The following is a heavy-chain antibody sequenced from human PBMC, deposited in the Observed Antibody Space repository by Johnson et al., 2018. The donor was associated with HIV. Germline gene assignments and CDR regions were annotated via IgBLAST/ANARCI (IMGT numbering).Heavy chain of an antibody. Sequence: VQLVESGGGVVQPGRSVRLSCAASGFTVSSNYMSWVRQAPGKGLEWVSVIYSGGSTYYADSVKGRFTISRDNSKNTLYLQMNSLRAEDTAVYYCARLVAGDAFDIWGQGTMVTVSS. CDR3: ARLVAGDAFDI. CDR2: IYSGGST. V-gene: IGHV3-66*01. D-gene: IGHD6-19*01. J-gene: IGHJ3*02. CDR1: GFTVSSNY.